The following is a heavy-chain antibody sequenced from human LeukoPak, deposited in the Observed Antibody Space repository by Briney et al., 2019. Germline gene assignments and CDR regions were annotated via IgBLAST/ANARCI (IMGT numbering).Heavy chain of an antibody. Sequence: SETLSLTCAIYGGSFSDYYWSWFRQPPGKGLEWIGSIYYSGSTYYNPSLKSRVTISVDTSKNQFSLKLSSVTAADTAVYYCARHSPYRDGYNTWGQGTLVTVSS. J-gene: IGHJ4*02. D-gene: IGHD5-24*01. CDR3: ARHSPYRDGYNT. CDR2: IYYSGST. V-gene: IGHV4-34*01. CDR1: GGSFSDYY.